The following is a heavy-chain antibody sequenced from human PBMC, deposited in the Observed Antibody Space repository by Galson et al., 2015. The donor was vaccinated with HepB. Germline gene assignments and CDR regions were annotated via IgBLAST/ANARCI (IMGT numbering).Heavy chain of an antibody. V-gene: IGHV3-7*01. Sequence: SLRLSCAASESSFSSSWMSWVRQTPGKGLEWVAIIKQHTTDIHYGDSVKGRFTISRDYARNSVSLQMNSLRAEDTAVYYCARYRKGYFDYWGQGTLVTVSS. CDR2: IKQHTTDI. J-gene: IGHJ4*02. CDR3: ARYRKGYFDY. CDR1: ESSFSSSW.